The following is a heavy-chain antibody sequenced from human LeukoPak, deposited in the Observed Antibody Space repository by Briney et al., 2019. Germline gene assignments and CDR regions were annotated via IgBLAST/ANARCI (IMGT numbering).Heavy chain of an antibody. CDR2: INPNSGGT. CDR3: AREGYCSGGNCPVEH. J-gene: IGHJ4*02. V-gene: IGHV1-2*02. CDR1: GYTFIYYY. Sequence: GASVKASCKASGYTFIYYYIYWVRQAPGQGLEWMGWINPNSGGTNYAQNFQGRVTMTRDTSITTAYMELSRLRPDDTAVYYCAREGYCSGGNCPVEHWGQGTLVTVSS. D-gene: IGHD2-15*01.